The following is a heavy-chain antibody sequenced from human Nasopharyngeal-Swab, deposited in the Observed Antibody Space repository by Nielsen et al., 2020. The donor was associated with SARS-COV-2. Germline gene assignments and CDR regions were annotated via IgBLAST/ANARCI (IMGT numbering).Heavy chain of an antibody. D-gene: IGHD1-26*01. Sequence: ASVKVSCKASGYTFTSDAMHWVRQAPGQRLEWMGWINAGNGNTKYSQKFQGRVTITRDTSASTAYMELSSLRSEDTAVYYCARWRVGGSYSGYYYYYMDVWGKGTTVTVSS. CDR1: GYTFTSDA. CDR2: INAGNGNT. V-gene: IGHV1-3*01. CDR3: ARWRVGGSYSGYYYYYMDV. J-gene: IGHJ6*03.